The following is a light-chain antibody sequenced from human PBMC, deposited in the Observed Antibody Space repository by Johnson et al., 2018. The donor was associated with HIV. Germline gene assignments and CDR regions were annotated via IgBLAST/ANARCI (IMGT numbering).Light chain of an antibody. CDR2: DNN. V-gene: IGLV1-51*01. CDR1: SSNIGNNY. Sequence: QSVLTQPPSVYAAPGQKVTIPCSGSSSNIGNNYVSWYQQLPGTAPKLLIYDNNKRPSGIPDRFSGSKSGTSATLGITGLQTGDEADYYCGTWDSSLSASYVFGTGTKVTVL. CDR3: GTWDSSLSASYV. J-gene: IGLJ1*01.